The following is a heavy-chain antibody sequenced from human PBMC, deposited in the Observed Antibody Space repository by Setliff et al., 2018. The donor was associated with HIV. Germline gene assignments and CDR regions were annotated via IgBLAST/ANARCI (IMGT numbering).Heavy chain of an antibody. CDR3: ARGYYNFWSGYYDSRFPNPIDAFDI. D-gene: IGHD3-3*01. J-gene: IGHJ3*02. CDR1: GYTFTNYA. Sequence: ASVKVSCKASGYTFTNYAMHWVRQAPGQRLEWMGWINAGNGNTKYSQKFQGRVTITGDTSASTAYMELSSLRSDDTAVYYCARGYYNFWSGYYDSRFPNPIDAFDIWGQGTMVTVSS. CDR2: INAGNGNT. V-gene: IGHV1-3*01.